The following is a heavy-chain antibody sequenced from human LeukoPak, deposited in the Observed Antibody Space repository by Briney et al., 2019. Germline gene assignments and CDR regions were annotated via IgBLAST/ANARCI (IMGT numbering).Heavy chain of an antibody. D-gene: IGHD1-26*01. J-gene: IGHJ4*02. CDR1: GGSFSGYY. V-gene: IGHV4-34*01. Sequence: PSETLSLTCAVYGGSFSGYYWSWIRQPPGKGLEWIGEMNHSGSTNYNPSLKSRVTISVDTSKNQFSLKLSSVTAADTAVYYCARGRIVGATAPLVYWGQGTLVTVSS. CDR3: ARGRIVGATAPLVY. CDR2: MNHSGST.